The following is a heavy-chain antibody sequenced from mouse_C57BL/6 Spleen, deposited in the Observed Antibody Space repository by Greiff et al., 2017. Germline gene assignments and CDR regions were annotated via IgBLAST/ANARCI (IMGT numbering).Heavy chain of an antibody. Sequence: EVKLQESGGGLVKPGGSLKLSCAASGFTFSDYGMHWVRQAPEKGLEWVAYISSGSSTIYYADTVKGRFTISSDNAKNTQFLQMTSLRSEDTAMYYCARWRYYYGSDARDYWGQGTSVTVSS. CDR1: GFTFSDYG. CDR3: ARWRYYYGSDARDY. J-gene: IGHJ4*01. D-gene: IGHD1-1*01. V-gene: IGHV5-17*01. CDR2: ISSGSSTI.